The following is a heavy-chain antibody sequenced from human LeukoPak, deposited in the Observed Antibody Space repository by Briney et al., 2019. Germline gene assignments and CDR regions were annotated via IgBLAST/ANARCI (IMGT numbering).Heavy chain of an antibody. CDR3: ARTTMVRGVIGWFDP. CDR1: GYSISSGYY. Sequence: SETLSLTCAVSGYSISSGYYWGWIRQSPGKGLEWIGSIYHSGSTYYNPSLKSRVTISVDTSKNQFSLKLSSVTAADTAVYYCARTTMVRGVIGWFDPWGQGTLVTVSS. D-gene: IGHD3-10*01. J-gene: IGHJ5*02. CDR2: IYHSGST. V-gene: IGHV4-38-2*01.